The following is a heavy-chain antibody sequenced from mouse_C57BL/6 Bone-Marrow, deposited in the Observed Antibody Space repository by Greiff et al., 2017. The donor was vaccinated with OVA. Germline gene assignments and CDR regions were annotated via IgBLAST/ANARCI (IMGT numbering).Heavy chain of an antibody. D-gene: IGHD2-12*01. Sequence: DVQLVESGGGLVKPGGSLKLSCAVSGFTFSDYGMHWVRQAPEKGLEWVAYISSGSSTIYYADTVKGRFTIYRDNAKNTLFLQMTSLRSEDTDIYYCARKDYTPEYFDVWGTGTTVTVSS. CDR1: GFTFSDYG. J-gene: IGHJ1*03. CDR3: ARKDYTPEYFDV. V-gene: IGHV5-17*01. CDR2: ISSGSSTI.